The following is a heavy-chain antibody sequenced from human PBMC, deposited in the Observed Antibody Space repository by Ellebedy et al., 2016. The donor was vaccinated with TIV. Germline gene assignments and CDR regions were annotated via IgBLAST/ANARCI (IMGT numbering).Heavy chain of an antibody. J-gene: IGHJ4*02. D-gene: IGHD3-3*01. CDR3: AREFRYDFWRGPLDH. V-gene: IGHV4-59*11. Sequence: SETLSLXCTVSLGPISSHYWTWIRQLAGQGLGWKGNIYYTGSTSYSPSLTGRVTISIDTPKNQFSLKVTSVTAADTAVYYCAREFRYDFWRGPLDHWGQGTTVTVSS. CDR1: LGPISSHY. CDR2: IYYTGST.